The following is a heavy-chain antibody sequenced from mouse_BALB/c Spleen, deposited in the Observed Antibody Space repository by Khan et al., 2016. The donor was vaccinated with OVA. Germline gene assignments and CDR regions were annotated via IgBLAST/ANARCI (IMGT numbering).Heavy chain of an antibody. CDR3: ARTETSTTVVATDFDY. CDR2: ISYSGRT. Sequence: EVQLQESGPGLVKPSQSLSLTCTVTGYSITSDYAWNWIRQFPGNKLEWMGYISYSGRTSYNPSLKRRISITRDTSKNQFFLQLNSVTTEDTATYDCARTETSTTVVATDFDYWGQGTTLTVSS. V-gene: IGHV3-2*02. J-gene: IGHJ2*01. CDR1: GYSITSDYA. D-gene: IGHD1-1*01.